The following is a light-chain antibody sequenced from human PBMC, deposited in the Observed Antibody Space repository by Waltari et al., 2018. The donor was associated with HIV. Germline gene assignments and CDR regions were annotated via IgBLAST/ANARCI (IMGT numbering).Light chain of an antibody. J-gene: IGLJ7*01. CDR2: GLN. CDR1: TSNIGSNY. Sequence: QSVLTQPPSASGTPGQRVTISCSGSTSNIGSNYVHWYQHLPGTAPKPLIYGLNERPSGVSDRFSGAKSGTSASLAISGLRSEDEGDYPCAAWDDSLGGPVFGGGTQLTVL. V-gene: IGLV1-47*01. CDR3: AAWDDSLGGPV.